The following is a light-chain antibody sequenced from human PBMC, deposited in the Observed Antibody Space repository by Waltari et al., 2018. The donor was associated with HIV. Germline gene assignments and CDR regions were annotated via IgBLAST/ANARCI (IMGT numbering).Light chain of an antibody. Sequence: QSALTQPASVSGSPGQSISISCTGTSSDVGGYNGVSWYQQHPANAPKLVILEVSNRPSGFSNRFSGSKSGNRASLTISGLQAEDEAYYYCSSYTSSDTVVFGGGTKVTVL. CDR1: SSDVGGYNG. V-gene: IGLV2-14*01. CDR3: SSYTSSDTVV. CDR2: EVS. J-gene: IGLJ2*01.